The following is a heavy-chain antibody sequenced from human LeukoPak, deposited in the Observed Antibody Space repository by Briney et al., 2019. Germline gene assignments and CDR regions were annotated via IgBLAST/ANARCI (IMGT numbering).Heavy chain of an antibody. J-gene: IGHJ4*02. CDR3: AKVLRVVPAAAFDY. V-gene: IGHV3-23*01. Sequence: GGSLRLSCTTSGFTFSNYAMNWVRQAPGKGPEWVSGISGFNTYYADSVKGRFTIFRDNSKNTLYLQMNSLRAEDTAVYYCAKVLRVVPAAAFDYWGQGTLVTVSS. D-gene: IGHD2-2*01. CDR2: ISGFNT. CDR1: GFTFSNYA.